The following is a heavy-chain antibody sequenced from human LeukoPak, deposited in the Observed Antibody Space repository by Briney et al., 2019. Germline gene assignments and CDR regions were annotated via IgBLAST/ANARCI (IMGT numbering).Heavy chain of an antibody. CDR3: ARTMGRPESRFDY. Sequence: GGSLRLSCAASGFTFSSYTMHWVRQIPGERPEWVSSISGDTTYIYYADSLKGRFTISRDNTNTSLFLQMNSLRVEDTAVYYCARTMGRPESRFDYWGQGTLVTVSS. CDR1: GFTFSSYT. D-gene: IGHD1-14*01. V-gene: IGHV3-21*01. J-gene: IGHJ4*02. CDR2: ISGDTTYI.